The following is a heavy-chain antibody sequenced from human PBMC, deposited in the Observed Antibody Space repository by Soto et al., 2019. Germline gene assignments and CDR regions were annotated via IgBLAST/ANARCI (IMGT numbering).Heavy chain of an antibody. Sequence: GGSLRLSCAASGFTFSNHVMSWVRQAPGKGPEWASSINSRGDNTYYAGSVRGRFTISRDNSKSTLYLQMNSLRAEDTAVYYCGNGLENHYNYDYWGQGTLVTVSS. D-gene: IGHD3-16*01. CDR1: GFTFSNHV. J-gene: IGHJ4*02. V-gene: IGHV3-23*01. CDR3: GNGLENHYNYDY. CDR2: INSRGDNT.